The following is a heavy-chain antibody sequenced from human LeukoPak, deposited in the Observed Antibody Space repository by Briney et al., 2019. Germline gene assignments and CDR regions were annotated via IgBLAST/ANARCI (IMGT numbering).Heavy chain of an antibody. D-gene: IGHD6-13*01. CDR3: ARDRYSSSWYPDY. CDR1: GFTFSSYA. CDR2: ISYDGSNK. V-gene: IGHV3-30*04. Sequence: GGSLRLSCAASGFTFSSYAMHWVRQAPGKGLEWVAVISYDGSNKYYADSVKGRFTISRGNSKNTLYLQMNSLRAEDTAVYYCARDRYSSSWYPDYWGQGTLVTVSS. J-gene: IGHJ4*02.